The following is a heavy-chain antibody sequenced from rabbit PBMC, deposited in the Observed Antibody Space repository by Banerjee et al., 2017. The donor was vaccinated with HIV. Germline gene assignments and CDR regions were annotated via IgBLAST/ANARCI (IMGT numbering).Heavy chain of an antibody. CDR2: IYTGSGST. V-gene: IGHV1S40*01. CDR1: GLDFSSSYY. Sequence: QSLEESGGDLVQPEGSLTLTCKASGLDFSSSYYMCWVRQAPGKGLEWIGCIYTGSGSTYYASWAKGRFTISKTSSTTVTLQMTSLTAADTATYFCARDTYYSSSGGYGLDLWGQGTLVTVS. CDR3: ARDTYYSSSGGYGLDL. J-gene: IGHJ3*01. D-gene: IGHD1-1*01.